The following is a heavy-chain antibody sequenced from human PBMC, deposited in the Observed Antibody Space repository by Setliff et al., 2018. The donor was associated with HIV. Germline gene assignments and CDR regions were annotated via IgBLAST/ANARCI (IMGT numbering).Heavy chain of an antibody. J-gene: IGHJ5*01. Sequence: PSETLSRTCTVSGGSISSYCWKRIRQSPGRGLEWIGFIFSSGSTKYNPSLQSRVTMSIDTSKNQFALKLTSVTAADTAVYYCAKRAVQDGTVTSSNWFESWGQGTLVTVSS. CDR1: GGSISSYC. CDR3: AKRAVQDGTVTSSNWFES. V-gene: IGHV4-4*09. CDR2: IFSSGST. D-gene: IGHD1-7*01.